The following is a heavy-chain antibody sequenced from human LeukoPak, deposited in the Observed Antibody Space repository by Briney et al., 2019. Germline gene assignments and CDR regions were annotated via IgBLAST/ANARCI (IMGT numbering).Heavy chain of an antibody. D-gene: IGHD5-18*01. V-gene: IGHV4-39*07. Sequence: SETLSLTCTVSGGSISSSSYYWGWIRQPPGKGLEWLGSIYYSGSTYYNPSLKSRVTISVDTSKNQFSLKLSSVTAADTAVYYCARFTYDPYSYGDYWGQGTLVTVSS. J-gene: IGHJ4*02. CDR1: GGSISSSSYY. CDR3: ARFTYDPYSYGDY. CDR2: IYYSGST.